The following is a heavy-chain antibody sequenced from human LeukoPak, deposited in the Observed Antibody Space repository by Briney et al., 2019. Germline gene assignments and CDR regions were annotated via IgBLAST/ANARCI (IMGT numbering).Heavy chain of an antibody. CDR2: ISAYNGNT. J-gene: IGHJ3*02. D-gene: IGHD3-16*02. CDR1: GYTFTSYG. V-gene: IGHV1-18*01. Sequence: ASVKVSCKASGYTFTSYGISWVRQAPGQGLEWMGWISAYNGNTNYAQKLQGRVTMTTDTSTSTAYMELRSLRSDDTAVYYCARDRDYDYVWGSYCSGDAFDIWGQGTMVTVSS. CDR3: ARDRDYDYVWGSYCSGDAFDI.